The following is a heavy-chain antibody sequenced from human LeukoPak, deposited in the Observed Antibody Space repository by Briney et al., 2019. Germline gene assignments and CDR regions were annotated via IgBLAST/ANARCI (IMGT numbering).Heavy chain of an antibody. Sequence: GGSLRLSCAASGFSFGDFGMSWVRQAPGKGLEWVSGINWNGVGTSYIDSVKGRFTISRDNAKNSLYLQMNSLRAEDTAVYYCARDSLEWSSLPDYWGQGTLVTVSS. D-gene: IGHD3-3*01. CDR3: ARDSLEWSSLPDY. J-gene: IGHJ4*02. V-gene: IGHV3-20*04. CDR1: GFSFGDFG. CDR2: INWNGVGT.